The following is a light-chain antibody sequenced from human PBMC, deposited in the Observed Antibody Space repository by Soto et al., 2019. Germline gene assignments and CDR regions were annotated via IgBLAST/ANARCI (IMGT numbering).Light chain of an antibody. CDR1: QSVSSY. Sequence: EIVMTQSPATLSVSPGERATLSCRASQSVSSYLAWYQQKPGQAPRLLIYGASTRATGIPARFSGSGSGTEFTLTISSLQSEDFAVYYCQQYNKWPPFTFGPGTKVDIK. CDR2: GAS. J-gene: IGKJ3*01. V-gene: IGKV3-15*01. CDR3: QQYNKWPPFT.